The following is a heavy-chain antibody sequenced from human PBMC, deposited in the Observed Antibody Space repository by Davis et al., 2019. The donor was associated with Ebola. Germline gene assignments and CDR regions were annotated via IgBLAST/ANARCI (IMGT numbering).Heavy chain of an antibody. CDR1: GGSFSGYY. V-gene: IGHV4-34*01. CDR3: ARGRWFDY. CDR2: INHSGST. J-gene: IGHJ4*02. Sequence: MPGGSLRLSCAVYGGSFSGYYWSWIRQPPGKGLEWIGEINHSGSTNYNPSLKSRVTISVDTSKNQFSLKLSSVTAADTAVYYCARGRWFDYWGQGTLVTVSS. D-gene: IGHD6-13*01.